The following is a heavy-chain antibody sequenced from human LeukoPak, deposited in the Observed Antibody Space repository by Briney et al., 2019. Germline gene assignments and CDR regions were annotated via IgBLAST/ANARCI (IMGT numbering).Heavy chain of an antibody. CDR3: ARDRACITGTTKGGERQKHDYYGMDV. D-gene: IGHD1-20*01. CDR1: DGSISGYY. J-gene: IGHJ6*02. V-gene: IGHV4-59*12. CDR2: IYYSGST. Sequence: SETLSLTCTVSDGSISGYYWSWIRQPPGKELEWIGYIYYSGSTNYNPSLKSRVTISIDTSTNQFSLKLNSATAADTAVYYCARDRACITGTTKGGERQKHDYYGMDVWGQGTTVTVSS.